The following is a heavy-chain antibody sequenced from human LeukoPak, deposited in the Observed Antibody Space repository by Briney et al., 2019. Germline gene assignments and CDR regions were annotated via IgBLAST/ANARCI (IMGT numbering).Heavy chain of an antibody. CDR3: AILSPPIDY. D-gene: IGHD3-10*01. V-gene: IGHV1-8*03. CDR1: GYTFTSYG. Sequence: ASVKVSCKASGYTFTSYGISWVRQATGQGLEWMGWMNPNSGNTGYAQKFQGRVTITRNTSISTAYMELSSLRSEDTAVYYCAILSPPIDYWGQGTLVTVSS. J-gene: IGHJ4*02. CDR2: MNPNSGNT.